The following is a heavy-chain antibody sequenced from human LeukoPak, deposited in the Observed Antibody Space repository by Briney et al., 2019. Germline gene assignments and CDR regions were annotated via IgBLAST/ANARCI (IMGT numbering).Heavy chain of an antibody. V-gene: IGHV3-7*05. J-gene: IGHJ4*02. D-gene: IGHD6-13*01. CDR1: GFTFSSSW. CDR2: IKEDGTEE. Sequence: GGSLRLSCAASGFTFSSSWMTWVRQAPGKGLEWVAHIKEDGTEEYYVDSVKGRFTISRDNAKNSLYLQMNSLRAEDAALYYCARDNSSSWNLFYFDIWGQGTLVTVSS. CDR3: ARDNSSSWNLFYFDI.